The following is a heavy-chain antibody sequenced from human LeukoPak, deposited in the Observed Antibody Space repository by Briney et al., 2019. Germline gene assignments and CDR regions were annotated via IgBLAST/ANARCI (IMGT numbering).Heavy chain of an antibody. CDR2: MNPNSGNT. CDR1: GYTFTSYD. J-gene: IGHJ6*03. CDR3: ARVYSYGLSYYYYYMDV. Sequence: ASVKVSCKASGYTFTSYDINWVRQATGQGLEWMGWMNPNSGNTGYAQKFQGRVTMTRNTSMSTAYMELSSLRSEDTAVYYCARVYSYGLSYYYYYMDVWGKGTTVTVSS. V-gene: IGHV1-8*01. D-gene: IGHD5-18*01.